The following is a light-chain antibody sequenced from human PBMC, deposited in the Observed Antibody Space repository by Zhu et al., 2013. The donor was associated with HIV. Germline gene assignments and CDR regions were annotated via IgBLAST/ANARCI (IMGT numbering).Light chain of an antibody. V-gene: IGLV2-14*01. J-gene: IGLJ3*02. CDR2: EVN. Sequence: QSALTQPASVSGSPGQSITISCTGTSSDVGGYNYVSWYQQHPGKAPKLMIYEVNNRPSGVSNRFSGSKSGNTASLTISGLQAEDEGDYYCSSYTINTLQLFGGGTKVTVL. CDR1: SSDVGGYNY. CDR3: SSYTINTLQL.